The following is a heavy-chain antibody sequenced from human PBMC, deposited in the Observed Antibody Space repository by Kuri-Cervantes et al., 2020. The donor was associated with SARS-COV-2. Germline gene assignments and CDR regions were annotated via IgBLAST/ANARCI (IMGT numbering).Heavy chain of an antibody. D-gene: IGHD3-3*01. CDR1: GFTFSDYY. Sequence: GESLKISCAASGFTFSDYYMSWISQAPGKGLEWVSYISSSSSYTNYADSVKGRFTISRDNAKNSLYLQMNSLRAEDTAVYYCARGGVGITVDYWGQGTLVTVSS. J-gene: IGHJ4*02. V-gene: IGHV3-11*06. CDR2: ISSSSSYT. CDR3: ARGGVGITVDY.